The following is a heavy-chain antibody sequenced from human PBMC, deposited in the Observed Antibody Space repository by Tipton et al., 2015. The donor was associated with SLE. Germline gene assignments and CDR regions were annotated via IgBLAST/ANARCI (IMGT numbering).Heavy chain of an antibody. V-gene: IGHV3-7*03. CDR2: IKQDGSEK. J-gene: IGHJ3*02. Sequence: SLRLSCAASGFTFSSYWMSWVRQAPGKGLEWVANIKQDGSEKYYVDSVKGRFTISRDNSKNSLYLQMNSLRAEDTALYYCAVPDAFDIWGQGTMVTVSS. CDR1: GFTFSSYW. CDR3: AVPDAFDI.